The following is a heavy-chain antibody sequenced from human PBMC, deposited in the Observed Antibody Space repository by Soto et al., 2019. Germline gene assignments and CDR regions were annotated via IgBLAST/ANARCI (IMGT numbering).Heavy chain of an antibody. V-gene: IGHV3-23*01. Sequence: GGAPRLSRAASGFALSSYALSWGRPTPGKGLEWVSTISGSGGSSHHADTVKGRFTISRDNSKNTLNLQMNSLRAEDTAVYYCAKGTRVTTISYFDLWGQGTLVTVSS. J-gene: IGHJ4*02. CDR3: AKGTRVTTISYFDL. D-gene: IGHD5-12*01. CDR1: GFALSSYA. CDR2: ISGSGGSS.